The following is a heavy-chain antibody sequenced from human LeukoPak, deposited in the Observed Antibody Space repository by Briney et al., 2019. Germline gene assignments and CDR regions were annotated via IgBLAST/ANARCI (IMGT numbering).Heavy chain of an antibody. Sequence: PSETLSLTCTVSGGSPNTADYHWSWIRESPGKGLEGIRNIYFNGKTDYNPSLKSPVTISLQMSKNPFSLKLRSVTVAETAMYYCARSVVDYYGSPNWFDPWGQGALVTVSS. CDR2: IYFNGKT. V-gene: IGHV4-30-4*01. D-gene: IGHD3-10*01. J-gene: IGHJ5*02. CDR1: GGSPNTADYH. CDR3: ARSVVDYYGSPNWFDP.